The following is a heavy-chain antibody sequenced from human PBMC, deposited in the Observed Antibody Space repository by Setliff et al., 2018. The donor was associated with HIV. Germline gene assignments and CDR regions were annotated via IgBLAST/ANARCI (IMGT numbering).Heavy chain of an antibody. CDR2: IYFTGSS. Sequence: SETLSLTCTVSGGSISTYYWSWIRQPPGKGLEWIGSIYFTGSSDNNPSLKSRVTLSVDTSKHQFSLKLSSVTAADTAVYYCARQGGYNSPLMVWGQGTLVTVSS. CDR1: GGSISTYY. CDR3: ARQGGYNSPLMV. V-gene: IGHV4-59*08. D-gene: IGHD3-10*01. J-gene: IGHJ4*02.